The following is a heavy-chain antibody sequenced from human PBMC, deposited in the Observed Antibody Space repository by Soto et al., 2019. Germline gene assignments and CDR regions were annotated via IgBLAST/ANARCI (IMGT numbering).Heavy chain of an antibody. J-gene: IGHJ4*02. D-gene: IGHD2-2*01. CDR3: ATARHCSSDACPAAE. CDR2: IGPNPANT. CDR1: GFPFTTSG. Sequence: EVQLLESGGGLVQPGGSLRLSCTASGFPFTTSGMLWVRQPPGEGLEWVSAIGPNPANTNYRDSVKGRFTISRDNSKNTVFLQMSTLTAEDTALYCCATARHCSSDACPAAEWGQGTLITVSS. V-gene: IGHV3-23*01.